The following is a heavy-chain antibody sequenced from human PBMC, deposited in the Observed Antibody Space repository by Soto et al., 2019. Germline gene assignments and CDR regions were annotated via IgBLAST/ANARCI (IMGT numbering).Heavy chain of an antibody. CDR1: GCPVTSYG. J-gene: IGHJ4*02. CDR2: ISAYNGNT. Sequence: GSVKVTCKASGCPVTSYGISSVRQAPGQGLEWMGWISAYNGNTNYAQKLQGRVTMTTDTSTSTAYMELRSLRSDDTAVYYCAREYYGDYSDDWGRGTLVTVSS. D-gene: IGHD4-17*01. CDR3: AREYYGDYSDD. V-gene: IGHV1-18*04.